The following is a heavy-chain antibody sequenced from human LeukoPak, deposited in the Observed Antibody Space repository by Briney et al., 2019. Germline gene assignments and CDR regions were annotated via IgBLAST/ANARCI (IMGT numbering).Heavy chain of an antibody. CDR2: TYYRSKWYN. D-gene: IGHD3-3*01. J-gene: IGHJ3*02. CDR1: GDSVSSNSAA. V-gene: IGHV6-1*01. Sequence: SQTLSLTCAISGDSVSSNSAAWNWIRQSPSRGLEWLGRTYYRSKWYNDYAVSVKSRITINPDTSKNQFSLKLSSVTAADTAVYYCARRGYDFWSGSDAFDIWGQGTMVTVSS. CDR3: ARRGYDFWSGSDAFDI.